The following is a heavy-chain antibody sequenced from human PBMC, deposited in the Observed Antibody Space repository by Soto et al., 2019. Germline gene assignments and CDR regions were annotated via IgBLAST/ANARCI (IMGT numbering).Heavy chain of an antibody. D-gene: IGHD3-16*01. CDR2: ISGYNGYT. CDR1: GYNFNTYG. Sequence: ASVNVSCKTSGYNFNTYGIIWVRQAPGQGLEWMGWISGYNGYTKYTESLEDRVTLSTDTSTSTAYLELRSLRSGDTALYFCARDRDYSHTDADIDYWGQGTLVTVPS. J-gene: IGHJ4*02. V-gene: IGHV1-18*01. CDR3: ARDRDYSHTDADIDY.